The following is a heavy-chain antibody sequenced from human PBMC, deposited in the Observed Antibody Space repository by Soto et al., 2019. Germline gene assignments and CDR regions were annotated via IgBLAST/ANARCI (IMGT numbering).Heavy chain of an antibody. CDR2: IYWHDDE. J-gene: IGHJ3*02. Sequence: QITLRESGPALVKPTQTLTLTCTFSGFSLTTSGVGVGWFRQPPGKALEWLALIYWHDDERYSPSLRSRLTITKDSSMYQGVLTTTNMDPVDPATYYCAPSRRSAGDAFDIWGHGTMVTVSS. CDR3: APSRRSAGDAFDI. CDR1: GFSLTTSGVG. V-gene: IGHV2-5*01.